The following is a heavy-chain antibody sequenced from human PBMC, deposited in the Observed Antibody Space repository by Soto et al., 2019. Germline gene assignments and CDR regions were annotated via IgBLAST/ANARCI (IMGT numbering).Heavy chain of an antibody. CDR1: GYTLVNYG. D-gene: IGHD2-15*01. Sequence: QVKLVQSGAEVKMPGASVKVSCEASGYTLVNYGLSWVRQAPGHGLEWMGYISANDCQTEYSQTFKDRLTMTRDTSTSTVYMDLMSLTSDDTAMYYCAGDRSGGHPFGFYYSYGMDVWGQGTSVSVFS. V-gene: IGHV1-18*04. CDR2: ISANDCQT. J-gene: IGHJ6*02. CDR3: AGDRSGGHPFGFYYSYGMDV.